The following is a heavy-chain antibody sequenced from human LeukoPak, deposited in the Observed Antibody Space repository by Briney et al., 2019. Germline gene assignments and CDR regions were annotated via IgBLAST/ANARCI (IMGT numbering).Heavy chain of an antibody. CDR3: ARDGGNFDVDY. Sequence: SGTLSLTCGVYGGSFSIYYWSWIRQPPGKGLEWIGEINHSGGTSYNPSLKSRVTISVDTSKNQFSLKLSSVTAADTAVYYCARDGGNFDVDYWGQGTLVTVSS. J-gene: IGHJ4*02. D-gene: IGHD3-9*01. CDR1: GGSFSIYY. CDR2: INHSGGT. V-gene: IGHV4-34*01.